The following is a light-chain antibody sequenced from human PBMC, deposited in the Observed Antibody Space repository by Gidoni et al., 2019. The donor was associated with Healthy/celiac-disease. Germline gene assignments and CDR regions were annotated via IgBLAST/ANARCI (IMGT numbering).Light chain of an antibody. V-gene: IGLV3-10*03. CDR1: PLLKKY. CDR3: YSTDSSGNHRV. CDR2: EHS. Sequence: SYELQPPPTVSVSPGQTGSITCPGDPLLKKYAYWYQQTAGQAPVLVIYEHSQRPSGLPERFYGASSGTMATLTSSGAQVEDEDDYYCYSTDSSGNHRVFGGGTKLTVL. J-gene: IGLJ3*02.